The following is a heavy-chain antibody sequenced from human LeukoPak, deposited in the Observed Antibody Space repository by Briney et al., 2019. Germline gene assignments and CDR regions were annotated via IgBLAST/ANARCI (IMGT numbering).Heavy chain of an antibody. CDR3: ARDEDYDYVWGSYRYNDY. J-gene: IGHJ4*02. D-gene: IGHD3-16*02. CDR2: IIPIFGTA. Sequence: ASVKVSCKASGGTFSSYAISWVRQAPGQGLEWMGGIIPIFGTANHAQKFQGRVTITADESTSTAYMELSSLRSEDTAVYYCARDEDYDYVWGSYRYNDYWGQGTLVTVSS. CDR1: GGTFSSYA. V-gene: IGHV1-69*13.